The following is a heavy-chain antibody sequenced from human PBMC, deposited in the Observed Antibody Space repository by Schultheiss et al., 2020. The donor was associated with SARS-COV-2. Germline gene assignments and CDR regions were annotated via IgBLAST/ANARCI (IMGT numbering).Heavy chain of an antibody. CDR3: AREMAVAGTGPEVFLDL. CDR1: GFTFSSYE. CDR2: ISGSGGST. J-gene: IGHJ2*01. Sequence: GGSLRLSCAASGFTFSSYEMNWVRQAPGKGLEWVSAISGSGGSTYYADSVKGRFTISRDNSKNTLYLQMNSLRAEDTAVYYCAREMAVAGTGPEVFLDLWGRGTLVTVSS. V-gene: IGHV3-23*01. D-gene: IGHD6-19*01.